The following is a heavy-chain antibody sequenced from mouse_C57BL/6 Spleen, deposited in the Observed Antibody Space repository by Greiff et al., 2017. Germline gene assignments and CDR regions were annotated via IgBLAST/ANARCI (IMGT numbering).Heavy chain of an antibody. V-gene: IGHV1-64*01. D-gene: IGHD2-5*01. CDR3: ARSEAYYSNYEFAY. CDR1: GYTFTSYW. J-gene: IGHJ3*01. CDR2: IHPNSVST. Sequence: QVQLQQPGAELVKPGASVKLSCKASGYTFTSYWMHWVKQRPGQGLEWIGMIHPNSVSTNYNEKFKSKATLTVDKSSSTAYMQLSSLTSEDSAVYYCARSEAYYSNYEFAYWGQGTLVTVSA.